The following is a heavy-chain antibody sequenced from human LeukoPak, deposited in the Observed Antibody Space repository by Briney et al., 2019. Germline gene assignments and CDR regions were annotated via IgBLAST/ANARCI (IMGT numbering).Heavy chain of an antibody. V-gene: IGHV4-59*08. CDR3: ARSSLMVGATLFDY. D-gene: IGHD1-26*01. J-gene: IGHJ4*02. CDR2: IYYSGST. CDR1: GGSISSYY. Sequence: SETLSLTCTVSGGSISSYYWSWIRQPPGKGLEWIGYIYYSGSTNYSPSLRSRVTLSLDTSKNQFSLKLSSVTVADTAVYYCARSSLMVGATLFDYWGQGTLVTVSS.